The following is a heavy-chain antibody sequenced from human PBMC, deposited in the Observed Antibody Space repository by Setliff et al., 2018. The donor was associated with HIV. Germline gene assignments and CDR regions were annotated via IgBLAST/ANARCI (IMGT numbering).Heavy chain of an antibody. CDR3: SRVGTLIDNPWDYFDF. D-gene: IGHD3-22*01. Sequence: GGSLRLSCAASGFSFSSYGVHWVRQAPGKVLEWVALISYDGTNQRYADSVKGRFTISRDNPKNTLYLHMNGLRPEDTAVYYCSRVGTLIDNPWDYFDFWGQGTLVTVSS. CDR2: ISYDGTNQ. CDR1: GFSFSSYG. J-gene: IGHJ4*02. V-gene: IGHV3-30*03.